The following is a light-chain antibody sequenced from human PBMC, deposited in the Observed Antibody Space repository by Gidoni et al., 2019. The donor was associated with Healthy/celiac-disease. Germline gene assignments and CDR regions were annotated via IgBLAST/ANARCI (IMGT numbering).Light chain of an antibody. J-gene: IGKJ1*01. Sequence: AIRTTQSPSSFPASTRDRVTITHRAGQGISSYLAWYQHKPRKDPNLLLYADSTWQSGVPSRFSGSGSGTDFTITISCLQSEDFATYYCQQYYSNPSWTFGQGTKVEIK. CDR3: QQYYSNPSWT. V-gene: IGKV1-8*01. CDR1: QGISSY. CDR2: ADS.